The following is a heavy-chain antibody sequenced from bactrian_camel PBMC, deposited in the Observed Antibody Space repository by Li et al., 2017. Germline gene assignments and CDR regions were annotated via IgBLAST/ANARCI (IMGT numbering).Heavy chain of an antibody. J-gene: IGHJ4*01. Sequence: VQLVESGGGLVQPGGSLRLSCAASGFTFSNYAMTWVRRVPGKGLEWVSKLNNVGEATAYADSVKGRFTISRDNAKTTVYLQMNSLKPEDTALYYCVRDYGNYDWTLGSWGQGTQVTVS. CDR1: GFTFSNYA. D-gene: IGHD4*01. CDR2: LNNVGEAT. V-gene: IGHV3S40*01. CDR3: VRDYGNYDWTLGS.